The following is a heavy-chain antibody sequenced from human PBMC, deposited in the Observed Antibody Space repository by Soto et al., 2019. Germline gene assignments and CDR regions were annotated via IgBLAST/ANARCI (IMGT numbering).Heavy chain of an antibody. Sequence: EVQLLESGGGLVQPGGSLRLSCADSGFTFTSYAMNWVRLAPGKGQEWVSVISGSGGSTYCADSVKGRFTISRDNSKNTLYLQMNSLRAEDTAVYYCAKRTTGWYFDLWGRGTLVTVSS. CDR2: ISGSGGST. CDR1: GFTFTSYA. V-gene: IGHV3-23*01. CDR3: AKRTTGWYFDL. J-gene: IGHJ2*01.